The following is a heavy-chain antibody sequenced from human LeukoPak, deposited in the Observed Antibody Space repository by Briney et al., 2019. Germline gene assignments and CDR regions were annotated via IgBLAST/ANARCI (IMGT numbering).Heavy chain of an antibody. CDR2: TYYRSQQWHS. D-gene: IGHD3-3*01. Sequence: SQTLSLTCAISGDSISSNTASCNWIRQSPSRGLEWLGRTYYRSQQWHSDYAPSVKGRITLNPDTSKNQFSLQLNSVTPEDTAVYYCGRETDFGVVTNWGQGTLVTVSS. V-gene: IGHV6-1*01. J-gene: IGHJ4*02. CDR3: GRETDFGVVTN. CDR1: GDSISSNTAS.